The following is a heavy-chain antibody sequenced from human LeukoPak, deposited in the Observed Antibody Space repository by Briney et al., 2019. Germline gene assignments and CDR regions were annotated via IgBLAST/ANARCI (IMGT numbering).Heavy chain of an antibody. V-gene: IGHV3-21*01. J-gene: IGHJ4*02. CDR3: ASRNSALSFDY. CDR2: ISSSGSHT. CDR1: GFRFSTYT. D-gene: IGHD3-16*02. Sequence: PGGSLRLSCAASGFRFSTYTMNWVRQAPGKGLEWVSSISSSGSHTYFADSVKGRFTTTRDNTTKSLYLQLYSLRAEDTAMFYCASRNSALSFDYWGQGSLVTVSS.